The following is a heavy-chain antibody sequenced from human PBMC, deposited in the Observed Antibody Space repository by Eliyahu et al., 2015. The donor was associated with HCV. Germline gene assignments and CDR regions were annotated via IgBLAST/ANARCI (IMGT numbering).Heavy chain of an antibody. D-gene: IGHD3-22*01. CDR3: ARDPSHDSSGYYYYGMDV. V-gene: IGHV1-69*01. Sequence: QVQLVQSGAEXKKPGSSVKVSCKASGGXFXXYAISWVRQAPGQGLEWMGGIIPIFGTANYAQKFQGRVTITADESTSTAYMELSSLRSEDTAVYYCARDPSHDSSGYYYYGMDVWGQGTTVTVSS. CDR2: IIPIFGTA. J-gene: IGHJ6*02. CDR1: GGXFXXYA.